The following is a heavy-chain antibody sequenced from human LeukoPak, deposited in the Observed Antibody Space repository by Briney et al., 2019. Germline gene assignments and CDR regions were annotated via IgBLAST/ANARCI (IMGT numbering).Heavy chain of an antibody. CDR2: ISSSGDKT. V-gene: IGHV3-23*01. CDR3: AKGLEPATDVKQTFDF. Sequence: PGGALRLSCGASGFTFTKYAMRWVRQGPGKGLEWVSAISSSGDKTHYVDSVKGRFTISRDNSRNTVYLQMNSLRVEDAALYYCAKGLEPATDVKQTFDFWGQGTLVTVSS. CDR1: GFTFTKYA. D-gene: IGHD1-26*01. J-gene: IGHJ4*02.